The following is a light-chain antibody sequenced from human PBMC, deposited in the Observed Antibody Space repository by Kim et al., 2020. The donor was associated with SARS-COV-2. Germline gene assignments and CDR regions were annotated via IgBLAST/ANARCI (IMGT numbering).Light chain of an antibody. CDR1: GYS. Sequence: GYSVYWYQHIPGTAPKLPISGDNNRPSGVPDRFSASRSGTSASLAITGLQAEDEADYYCQSFDAILTKIFGGGTQLTVL. V-gene: IGLV1-40*01. J-gene: IGLJ2*01. CDR3: QSFDAILTKI. CDR2: GDN.